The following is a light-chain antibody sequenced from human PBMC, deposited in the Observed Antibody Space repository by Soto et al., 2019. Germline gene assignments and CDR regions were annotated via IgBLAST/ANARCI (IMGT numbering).Light chain of an antibody. CDR1: QSISSY. CDR3: QQYNNYVT. V-gene: IGKV3-15*01. CDR2: GAS. J-gene: IGKJ5*01. Sequence: EIVMTQSPATLSVSPGERATLSCRASQSISSYLAWYQHKPGQAPRLLIFGASTRATGIPARFSGSGFGTEFTLTINSLQSEDFAVYYCQQYNNYVTFGQGTRLEIK.